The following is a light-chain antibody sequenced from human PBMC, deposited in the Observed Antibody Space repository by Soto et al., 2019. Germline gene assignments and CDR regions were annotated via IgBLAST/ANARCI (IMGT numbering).Light chain of an antibody. CDR1: QSISSW. Sequence: EIQMTQSPSNLSASVGDRITITCRASQSISSWLAWYQQKPGKAPKLLIYDASSLESGVPSRFSGSGSGTEFTLTISSLQPDDFATYYCQQYNSYSKTFGQGTKVDI. CDR3: QQYNSYSKT. J-gene: IGKJ1*01. V-gene: IGKV1-5*01. CDR2: DAS.